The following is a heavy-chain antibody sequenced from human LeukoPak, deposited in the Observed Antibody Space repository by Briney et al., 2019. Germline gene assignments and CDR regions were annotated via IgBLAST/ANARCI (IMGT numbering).Heavy chain of an antibody. D-gene: IGHD6-6*01. CDR1: GFTFSDNA. CDR2: TYDSGSNT. CDR3: TGHGSSSG. J-gene: IGHJ4*02. V-gene: IGHV3-23*01. Sequence: QAGGSLRLSCGASGFTFSDNALSWVRQGPGKGLEWVSTTYDSGSNTHYADAVKGRFTISRDNFRSTLYLQMNSLRAGDTAVYYCTGHGSSSGWGQGTLVTVSS.